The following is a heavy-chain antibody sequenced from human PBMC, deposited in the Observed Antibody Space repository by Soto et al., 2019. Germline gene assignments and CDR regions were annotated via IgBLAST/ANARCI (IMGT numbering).Heavy chain of an antibody. D-gene: IGHD3-22*01. V-gene: IGHV3-48*01. Sequence: HPGGSLRLSCAVAGFSLSRYGMTCVRQAPGKGLEWISYISSSSGTIYYADSVKGRFTISRDNAKNSMYLQMNSLRAEDTAVYYCARRVLYDSSGFDYWGQGT. CDR3: ARRVLYDSSGFDY. CDR1: GFSLSRYG. J-gene: IGHJ4*02. CDR2: ISSSSGTI.